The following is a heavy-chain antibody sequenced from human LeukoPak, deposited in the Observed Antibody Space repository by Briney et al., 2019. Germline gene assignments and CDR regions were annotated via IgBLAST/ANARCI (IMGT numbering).Heavy chain of an antibody. CDR3: AKDPRFLEWLLPYFDY. J-gene: IGHJ4*02. V-gene: IGHV3-23*01. CDR2: ISGSGGST. CDR1: GFTFSSYA. D-gene: IGHD3-3*01. Sequence: GGSLRLSCAASGFTFSSYAMSWVRQAPEKGLEWVSAISGSGGSTYYADSVKGRFTISRDNSKNTLYLQMNSLRAEDTAVYYCAKDPRFLEWLLPYFDYWGQGTLVTVSS.